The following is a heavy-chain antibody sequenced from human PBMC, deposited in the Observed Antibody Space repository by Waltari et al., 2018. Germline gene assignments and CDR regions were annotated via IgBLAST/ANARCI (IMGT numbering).Heavy chain of an antibody. D-gene: IGHD3-22*01. Sequence: QVQLQESGPGLVKPSEILSLTCAVSGGSISSSYWWSWVRQPPGKGLEWIGEVYHSGPTTYSPSLKSRVTISVDKSKNQFSLKLSSVTAADTAVYFCVNHYETRGYGAFDIWGQGTMVTVSS. V-gene: IGHV4-4*02. CDR1: GGSISSSYW. J-gene: IGHJ3*02. CDR3: VNHYETRGYGAFDI. CDR2: VYHSGPT.